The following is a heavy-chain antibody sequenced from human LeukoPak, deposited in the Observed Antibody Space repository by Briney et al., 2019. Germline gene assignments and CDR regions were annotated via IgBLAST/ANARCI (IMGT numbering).Heavy chain of an antibody. Sequence: PGGSLRPSCAASGFTFSSYGMHWVRQAPGKGLEWVAVISYDGSNKYYADSVKGRFTISRDNSKNTLYLQMNSLRAEDTAVYYCAKGSEIPMVRGKADFDYWGQGTLVTVSS. V-gene: IGHV3-30*18. D-gene: IGHD3-10*01. CDR3: AKGSEIPMVRGKADFDY. CDR2: ISYDGSNK. J-gene: IGHJ4*02. CDR1: GFTFSSYG.